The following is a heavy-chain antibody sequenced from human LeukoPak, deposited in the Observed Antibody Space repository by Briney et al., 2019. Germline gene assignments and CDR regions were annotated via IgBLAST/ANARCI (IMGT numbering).Heavy chain of an antibody. Sequence: SETLSLTCTVSGGSISSYYWSWIRRPPGKGLEWIGYIYYSGSTNYNPSLKSRVTISVDTSKNQFSLKLSSVTAADTAVYYCARRRYYMDVWGKGTTVTVSS. J-gene: IGHJ6*03. CDR3: ARRRYYMDV. V-gene: IGHV4-59*01. CDR2: IYYSGST. CDR1: GGSISSYY.